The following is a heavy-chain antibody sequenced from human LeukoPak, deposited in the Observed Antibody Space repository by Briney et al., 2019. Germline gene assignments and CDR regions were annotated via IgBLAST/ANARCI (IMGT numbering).Heavy chain of an antibody. CDR2: INPRGGST. CDR1: GYTFTNYY. CDR3: ARGPGLVALPHAFDV. J-gene: IGHJ3*01. D-gene: IGHD3-3*01. Sequence: GASVKVSFKASGYTFTNYYMHWVRQAPGQGLEWMGIINPRGGSTSYAQKLQGRVTMTRDTSTNTAYLDLRSLRFDDTALYYCARGPGLVALPHAFDVWGQGTMVTVSS. V-gene: IGHV1-46*04.